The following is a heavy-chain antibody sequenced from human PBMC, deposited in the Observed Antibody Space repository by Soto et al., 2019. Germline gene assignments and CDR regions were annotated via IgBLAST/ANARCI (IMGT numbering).Heavy chain of an antibody. Sequence: PSETLSLTCAVYGGSFSGYYWSWIRQPPGKGLEWIGEINHSGSTNYNPSLKSRVTISVDTSKNQFSLKLSSVTAADTAVYYCARDPLGFGELFHYYCGMDVWGQGTTVTVSS. CDR2: INHSGST. V-gene: IGHV4-34*01. CDR1: GGSFSGYY. D-gene: IGHD3-10*01. J-gene: IGHJ6*02. CDR3: ARDPLGFGELFHYYCGMDV.